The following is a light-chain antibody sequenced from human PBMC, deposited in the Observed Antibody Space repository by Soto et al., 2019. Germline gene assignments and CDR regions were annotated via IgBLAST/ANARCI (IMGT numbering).Light chain of an antibody. CDR1: QNVSRY. Sequence: ELVLTQSPATLSLSPGERATLSCRASQNVSRYLAWYQQKPGQAPRLLIYDASNRATGIPGRFSGSGSGTDFTLTISSLETEDFAVYYCQQRSNWFLTFGGGTKVEIK. CDR2: DAS. V-gene: IGKV3-11*01. J-gene: IGKJ4*01. CDR3: QQRSNWFLT.